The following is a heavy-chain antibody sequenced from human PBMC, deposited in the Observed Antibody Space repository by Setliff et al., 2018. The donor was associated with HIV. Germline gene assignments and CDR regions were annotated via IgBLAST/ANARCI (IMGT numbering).Heavy chain of an antibody. Sequence: PGGSLRLSCAASGFTFSSYAMGWVRQAPGKGLEWVSSISGSGGTTYYADSVKGRFTISRDSSKNTLYLQMNSLRAEDTAIYYCARLLAVSGHWPFDYWGQGTLVTVSS. CDR1: GFTFSSYA. CDR2: ISGSGGTT. V-gene: IGHV3-23*01. CDR3: ARLLAVSGHWPFDY. D-gene: IGHD6-19*01. J-gene: IGHJ4*02.